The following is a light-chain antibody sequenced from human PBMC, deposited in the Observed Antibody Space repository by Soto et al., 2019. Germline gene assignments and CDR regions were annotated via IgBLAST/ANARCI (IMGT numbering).Light chain of an antibody. V-gene: IGKV1-6*01. CDR2: GAS. CDR3: LQDYNYPHT. CDR1: QGISSD. J-gene: IGKJ2*01. Sequence: AIPMTQSPSSLSASVGDRVTITCRASQGISSDLGWYQQKPEIAPKLLIYGASTLQSGVPSRFSGSGSGTDFTLTISSLQPEDFATYYCLQDYNYPHTFGQGTKLEIK.